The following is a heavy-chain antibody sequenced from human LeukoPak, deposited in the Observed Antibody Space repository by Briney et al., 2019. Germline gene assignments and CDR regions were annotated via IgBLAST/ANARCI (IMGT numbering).Heavy chain of an antibody. V-gene: IGHV4-59*01. Sequence: KPSETLSLTCTVSGGPISDYYWNWIRQPPGKGLEWIGYMYYRGSSNFNPSLKSRVTISVDTSKNHLSLKLTSVTAADTAVYYCARRGPRGTDFDFWGQGTLVTVSS. CDR2: MYYRGSS. J-gene: IGHJ4*02. CDR3: ARRGPRGTDFDF. D-gene: IGHD1-26*01. CDR1: GGPISDYY.